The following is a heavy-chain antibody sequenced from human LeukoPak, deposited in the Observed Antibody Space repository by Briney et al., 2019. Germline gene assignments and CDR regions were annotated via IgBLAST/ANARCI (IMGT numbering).Heavy chain of an antibody. CDR3: EVVSD. CDR2: IWYDGSNK. J-gene: IGHJ4*02. Sequence: GGSLRLSCAASGFTFSTYAIHWVRQAPGKGLEWVAVIWYDGSNKYYADSVKGRFTISRDNSKNTLYLQMNSLRAEDTAVYYCEVVSDWGQGTLVTVSS. V-gene: IGHV3-33*01. D-gene: IGHD3-22*01. CDR1: GFTFSTYA.